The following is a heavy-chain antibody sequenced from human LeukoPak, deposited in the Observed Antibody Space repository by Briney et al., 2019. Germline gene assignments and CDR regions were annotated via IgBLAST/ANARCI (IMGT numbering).Heavy chain of an antibody. CDR2: IFYSGST. J-gene: IGHJ3*02. CDR3: ARHRSPNYYGSGSYGKSAFDI. Sequence: SETLSLTCTVSSGSISTSNYYWGWVRQPPGKALEWIGNIFYSGSTYYSPSLKSRVTISVDTSKNQFSLKLSSVTAADTAVYYCARHRSPNYYGSGSYGKSAFDIWGQGTMVTVSS. V-gene: IGHV4-39*01. CDR1: SGSISTSNYY. D-gene: IGHD3-10*01.